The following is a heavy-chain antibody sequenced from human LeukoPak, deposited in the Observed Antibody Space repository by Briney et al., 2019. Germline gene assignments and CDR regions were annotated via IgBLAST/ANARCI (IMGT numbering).Heavy chain of an antibody. V-gene: IGHV3-30*18. D-gene: IGHD6-19*01. J-gene: IGHJ4*02. Sequence: GGSLRLSCVASGFTFSKYGMHWVRQAPGKRLEWVAIISYDGSDKYYGDSVRRRITISRDNSNNTLYLQMNSLRAEDTALYYCAKDRRFGSGWKLFDSWGQGTLVTVSS. CDR1: GFTFSKYG. CDR3: AKDRRFGSGWKLFDS. CDR2: ISYDGSDK.